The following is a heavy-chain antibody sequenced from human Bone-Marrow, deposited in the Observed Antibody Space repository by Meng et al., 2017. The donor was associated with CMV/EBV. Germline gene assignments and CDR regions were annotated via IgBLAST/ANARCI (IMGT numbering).Heavy chain of an antibody. CDR1: GFTFSSYE. Sequence: GESLKISCAASGFTFSSYEMNWVRQAPGKGLEWVSYISSSGSTIYYADSVKGRFTISRDNAKNSLYLQMNSLRAEDTAVYYCARGGLYDILTGNGRGVGLMVVWGQGTTVTVSS. CDR2: ISSSGSTI. D-gene: IGHD3-9*01. V-gene: IGHV3-48*03. CDR3: ARGGLYDILTGNGRGVGLMVV. J-gene: IGHJ6*02.